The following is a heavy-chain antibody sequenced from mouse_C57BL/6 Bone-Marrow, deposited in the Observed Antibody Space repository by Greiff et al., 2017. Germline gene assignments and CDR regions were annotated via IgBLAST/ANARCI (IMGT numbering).Heavy chain of an antibody. D-gene: IGHD2-4*01. J-gene: IGHJ2*01. Sequence: QVQLQQSGAELVKPGASVKISCKASGYAFSSYWLNWVKQRPGKGLEWIGQIYPGAGDTNYNGKLTGKATLTADKASSTAYMQLSSLTSEDSAVYFCATNDYFYFDYWGQGTTLTVSS. CDR3: ATNDYFYFDY. CDR2: IYPGAGDT. CDR1: GYAFSSYW. V-gene: IGHV1-80*01.